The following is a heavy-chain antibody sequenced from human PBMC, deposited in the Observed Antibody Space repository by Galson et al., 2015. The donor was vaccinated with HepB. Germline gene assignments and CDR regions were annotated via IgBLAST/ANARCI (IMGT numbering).Heavy chain of an antibody. CDR1: GFTFSSYA. V-gene: IGHV3-30-3*01. CDR3: ARDNGGWGFGYFDY. J-gene: IGHJ4*02. Sequence: SLRLSCAASGFTFSSYAMHWVRQAPGKGLEWVAVISYDGSNKYYADSVKGRFTISRDNSKNTLYLQMNSLRAEDTAVYYCARDNGGWGFGYFDYWGQGTLVTVSS. CDR2: ISYDGSNK. D-gene: IGHD6-19*01.